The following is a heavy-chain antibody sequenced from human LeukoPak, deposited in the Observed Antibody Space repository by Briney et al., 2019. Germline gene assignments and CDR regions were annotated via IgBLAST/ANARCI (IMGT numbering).Heavy chain of an antibody. CDR2: ISTAGDT. Sequence: PGGSLRLSCAASGFTFSSYDMHWVRQATGKGLEWVSAISTAGDTYYPGSVRGRFTISRENAKNSLYLQMNSLRAGDTAVYYCARASDFWSGYYDVWGQGTTVTVSS. D-gene: IGHD3-3*01. CDR1: GFTFSSYD. V-gene: IGHV3-13*01. CDR3: ARASDFWSGYYDV. J-gene: IGHJ6*02.